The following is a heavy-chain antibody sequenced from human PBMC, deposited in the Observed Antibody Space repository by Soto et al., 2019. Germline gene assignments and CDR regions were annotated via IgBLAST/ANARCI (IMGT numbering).Heavy chain of an antibody. CDR3: ARDPTGYSSGWYDY. D-gene: IGHD6-19*01. V-gene: IGHV3-20*04. Sequence: GGSLRLSCAASGFTFDDYGMSWVRQAPGKGLEWVSGINWNGGSTGYADSVKGRFTISRDNAKNSLYLQMNSLRAEDTALYYCARDPTGYSSGWYDYWGQGTLVTVS. J-gene: IGHJ4*02. CDR2: INWNGGST. CDR1: GFTFDDYG.